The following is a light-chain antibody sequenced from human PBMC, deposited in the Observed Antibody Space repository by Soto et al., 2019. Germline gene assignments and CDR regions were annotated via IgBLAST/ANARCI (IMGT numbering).Light chain of an antibody. CDR3: QQYNSYST. V-gene: IGKV1-5*01. Sequence: DIPMTQSPSTLSASVGDRVTITCRASQSISSWLAWYQQKPGKAPKLLIYDASSLESGVTSRFSGSGSGTEFTLTISRLQPDDFATYYCQQYNSYSTFGQGTKLEI. J-gene: IGKJ2*01. CDR2: DAS. CDR1: QSISSW.